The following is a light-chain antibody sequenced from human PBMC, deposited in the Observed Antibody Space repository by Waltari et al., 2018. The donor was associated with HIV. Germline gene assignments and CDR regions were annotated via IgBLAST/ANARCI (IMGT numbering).Light chain of an antibody. J-gene: IGLJ2*01. V-gene: IGLV2-14*01. CDR2: ELS. Sequence: QSALTQPASVSGSPGQSITISCTGTSSDVGGYNYVSWYQQHPGETPKLMIYELSNRPSGVSKLFSGSKSGNTASLTISGLQAGDEADYYCSSDTSSNPVVFGGGTDLTVL. CDR1: SSDVGGYNY. CDR3: SSDTSSNPVV.